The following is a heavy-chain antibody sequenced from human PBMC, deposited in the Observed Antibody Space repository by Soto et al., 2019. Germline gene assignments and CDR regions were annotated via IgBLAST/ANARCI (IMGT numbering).Heavy chain of an antibody. CDR3: ARESSYYDSSGYYYINWFDP. J-gene: IGHJ5*02. CDR2: IYYSGST. V-gene: IGHV4-59*12. CDR1: GGSISSYY. D-gene: IGHD3-22*01. Sequence: SETLSLTCTVSGGSISSYYWSWIRQPPGKGLEWIGYIYYSGSTNYNPSLKSRVTISVDTSKNQFSLKLSSVTAADTAVYYCARESSYYDSSGYYYINWFDPWGQGTLVTVSS.